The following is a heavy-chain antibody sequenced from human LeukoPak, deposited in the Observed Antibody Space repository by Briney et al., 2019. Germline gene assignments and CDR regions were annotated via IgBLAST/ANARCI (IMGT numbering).Heavy chain of an antibody. J-gene: IGHJ4*02. Sequence: GGSLRLSCAASGFTFSSYRMHWVRQAPGKGLVWVSRINSDGSSTSYADSVKGRFTISRDNAKNTLYLQMNSLRAEDTAVYYCARDRYQLLWWRNTFDYWGQGTLVTVSS. CDR3: ARDRYQLLWWRNTFDY. D-gene: IGHD2-2*01. CDR1: GFTFSSYR. CDR2: INSDGSST. V-gene: IGHV3-74*01.